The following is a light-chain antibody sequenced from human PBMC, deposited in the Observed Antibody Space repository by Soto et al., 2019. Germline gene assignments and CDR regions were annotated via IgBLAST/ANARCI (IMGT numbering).Light chain of an antibody. CDR2: DAS. CDR3: QQYGSSPRT. Sequence: EMVLTQSPGTLSLCPGERATLSCRASQSVSSSYLAWYQQKPGQAPRLLIYDASSRATGIPDRFSGSGSGTDFTLTISRLEPEDFAVYYCQQYGSSPRTFGQGTKVDIK. V-gene: IGKV3-20*01. CDR1: QSVSSSY. J-gene: IGKJ1*01.